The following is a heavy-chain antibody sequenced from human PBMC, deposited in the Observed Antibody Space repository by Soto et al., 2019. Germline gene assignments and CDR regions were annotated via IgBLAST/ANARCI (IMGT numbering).Heavy chain of an antibody. V-gene: IGHV1-69*02. J-gene: IGHJ6*03. CDR3: ARGYCSSTSCRIPYYYYYMDV. CDR1: GGTFSSYT. D-gene: IGHD2-2*01. CDR2: IIPILGIA. Sequence: ASVKVSCKASGGTFSSYTISWVRQAPGQGLEWMGRIIPILGIANYAQKFQGRVTITADKSTSTAYMELSSLRSEDTAVYYCARGYCSSTSCRIPYYYYYMDVWGKGTTVTVSS.